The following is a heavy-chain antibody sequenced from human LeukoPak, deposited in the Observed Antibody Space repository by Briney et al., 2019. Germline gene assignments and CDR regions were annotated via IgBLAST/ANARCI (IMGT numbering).Heavy chain of an antibody. CDR2: IYHSGST. J-gene: IGHJ4*02. Sequence: SETLSLTCTVSGYSISSGYYWGWIRQPPGKGLEWIGSIYHSGSTYYNPSLKGRVTISVDTSKNQFSLKLSSVTAADTAVYYCARGGKGNYDILTGDYDYWGQGTLVTVSS. D-gene: IGHD3-9*01. CDR1: GYSISSGYY. V-gene: IGHV4-38-2*02. CDR3: ARGGKGNYDILTGDYDY.